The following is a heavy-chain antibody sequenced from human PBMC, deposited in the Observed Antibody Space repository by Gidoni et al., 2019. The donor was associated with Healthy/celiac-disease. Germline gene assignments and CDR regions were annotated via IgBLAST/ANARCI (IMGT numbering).Heavy chain of an antibody. J-gene: IGHJ4*02. CDR3: ATTPGYCSGGSCSYCDY. CDR2: IYTSGST. V-gene: IGHV4-4*07. D-gene: IGHD2-15*01. CDR1: GGSISSYY. Sequence: QVQLQESGPGLVKPSETLSLTCTVSGGSISSYYWSWTRQPAGKGLEWIGRIYTSGSTNYNPSLKSRVTMSVDTYKNQFALKLSSVTAADTAGYYCATTPGYCSGGSCSYCDYWGQGTLVTVSS.